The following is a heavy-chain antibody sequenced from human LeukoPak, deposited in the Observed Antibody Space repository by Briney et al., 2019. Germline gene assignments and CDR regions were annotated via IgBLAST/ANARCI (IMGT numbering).Heavy chain of an antibody. CDR3: ARRYCSSTSCYGYYYYYYYMDV. Sequence: SQTLSLTCTVSGGSISSGDYYWSWIRQPPGKGLEWIGYIYYSGSTYYNPSLKSRVTISVDTSKNQFSLKLSSVTAAGTAVYYCARRYCSSTSCYGYYYYYYYMDVWGKGTTVTVSS. D-gene: IGHD2-2*01. V-gene: IGHV4-30-4*08. CDR1: GGSISSGDYY. CDR2: IYYSGST. J-gene: IGHJ6*03.